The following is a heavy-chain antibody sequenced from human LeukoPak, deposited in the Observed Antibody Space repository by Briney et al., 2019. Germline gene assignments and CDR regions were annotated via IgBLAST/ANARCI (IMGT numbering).Heavy chain of an antibody. Sequence: GESLKISCKGSGYSFTSYWIGWVRQMPGKGLEWMGIIYPGDSDTKYSPSFQGQVTISSDKFITTAYLQWSSLKASDTAMYYCARGPYGDSGRWDYFDYWGQGTLVTVSS. J-gene: IGHJ4*02. CDR2: IYPGDSDT. D-gene: IGHD4-17*01. V-gene: IGHV5-51*01. CDR1: GYSFTSYW. CDR3: ARGPYGDSGRWDYFDY.